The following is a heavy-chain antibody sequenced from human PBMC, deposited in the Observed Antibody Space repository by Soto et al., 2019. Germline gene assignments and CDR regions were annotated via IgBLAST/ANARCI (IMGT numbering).Heavy chain of an antibody. CDR3: ARDRDSLGWFDP. CDR2: ISAYNGNT. V-gene: IGHV1-18*01. Sequence: ASVKVSCKASGYTFTSYGISWGRQAPGQGLEWMGWISAYNGNTNYAQKLQGRVTMTTDTSTSTAYMELRSLRSDDTAVYYCARDRDSLGWFDPWGQGTLVTVSS. D-gene: IGHD2-21*02. CDR1: GYTFTSYG. J-gene: IGHJ5*02.